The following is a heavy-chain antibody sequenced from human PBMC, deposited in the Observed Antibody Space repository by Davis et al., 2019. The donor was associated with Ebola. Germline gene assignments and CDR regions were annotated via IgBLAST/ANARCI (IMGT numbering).Heavy chain of an antibody. J-gene: IGHJ6*02. V-gene: IGHV3-33*01. CDR1: GFSFSRYG. D-gene: IGHD2-2*02. CDR2: LWHDGSTN. Sequence: GESLKIFCAASGFSFSRYGMHWVRQAPGKGLEWVAVLWHDGSTNYYADSVKGRFTISRDNSKNTLYLQMNSLRADDTAVYYCARALLDCSSSTCYTYYYGMDVWGQGTTVTVSS. CDR3: ARALLDCSSSTCYTYYYGMDV.